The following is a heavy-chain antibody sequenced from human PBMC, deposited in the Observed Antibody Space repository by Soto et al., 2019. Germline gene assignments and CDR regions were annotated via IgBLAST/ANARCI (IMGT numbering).Heavy chain of an antibody. V-gene: IGHV1-8*01. J-gene: IGHJ4*02. CDR2: MNPNSGNT. CDR3: ARTLYGDNVDY. D-gene: IGHD4-17*01. Sequence: QVQLVQSGAEVKKPGASVKVSCKASGYTFPSYYISLVRQATGQGLEWMGWMNPNSGNTAYAQKDQGRVTVTRNTTISTAYMELSSLRSEDTAVYYCARTLYGDNVDYWGQGTLVTVSS. CDR1: GYTFPSYY.